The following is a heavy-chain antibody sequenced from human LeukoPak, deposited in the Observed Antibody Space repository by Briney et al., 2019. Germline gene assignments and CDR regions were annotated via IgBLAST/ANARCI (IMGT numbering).Heavy chain of an antibody. Sequence: PGGSLRLSCAASGLTVSSNYMSWIRQAPGKGLEWVSVIYSGGSTYYADSVKGRFTISRDNSKNTLYLQMNSLRAEDTAVYYCARGHDTAMVLPHFDYWGQGTLVTVSS. CDR3: ARGHDTAMVLPHFDY. CDR1: GLTVSSNY. D-gene: IGHD5-18*01. CDR2: IYSGGST. V-gene: IGHV3-53*01. J-gene: IGHJ4*02.